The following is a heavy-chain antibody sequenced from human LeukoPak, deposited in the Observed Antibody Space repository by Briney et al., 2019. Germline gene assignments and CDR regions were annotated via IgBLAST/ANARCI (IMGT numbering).Heavy chain of an antibody. CDR2: ISGSGGST. V-gene: IGHV3-23*01. J-gene: IGHJ4*02. D-gene: IGHD4-17*01. CDR3: AKQENGDYDY. CDR1: GFTFSSYG. Sequence: GGSLRLSCAASGFTFSSYGMSWVRQAPGKGLEWVSAISGSGGSTYYADSVKGRFTVSRDNSKNTLYLQMNSLRAEDTAVYYCAKQENGDYDYWGQGTLVTVSS.